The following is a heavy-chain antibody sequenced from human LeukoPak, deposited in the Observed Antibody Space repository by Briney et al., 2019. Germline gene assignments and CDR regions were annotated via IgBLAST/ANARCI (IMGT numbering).Heavy chain of an antibody. CDR3: ARVDTAMVASSYYFDY. V-gene: IGHV4-59*01. D-gene: IGHD5-18*01. Sequence: SETLSLTCTVSGGSISSYYWSWIRQPPGKGLEWIGYIYYSGSTNYNPSLKSRVTISVDTSKNQFSLKLSSVTAADTAVYYCARVDTAMVASSYYFDYWGRGTLVTVSS. CDR1: GGSISSYY. CDR2: IYYSGST. J-gene: IGHJ4*02.